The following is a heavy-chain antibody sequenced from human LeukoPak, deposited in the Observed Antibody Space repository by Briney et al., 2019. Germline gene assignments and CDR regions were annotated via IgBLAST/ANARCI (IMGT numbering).Heavy chain of an antibody. Sequence: PGASVKVSCKASGGTFSSYAISWVRQAPGQGLEWMGGIIPIFGTANYAQKFQGRVTITTDESTSTAYMELSSLRSEDTAVYYCARGRDMVVVPAAILQVGAFHIWGQGTMVTVSS. CDR3: ARGRDMVVVPAAILQVGAFHI. CDR2: IIPIFGTA. D-gene: IGHD2-2*02. CDR1: GGTFSSYA. V-gene: IGHV1-69*05. J-gene: IGHJ3*02.